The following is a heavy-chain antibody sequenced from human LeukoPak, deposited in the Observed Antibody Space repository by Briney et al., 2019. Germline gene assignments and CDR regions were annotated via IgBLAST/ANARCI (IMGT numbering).Heavy chain of an antibody. J-gene: IGHJ4*02. CDR3: ARERANRLDY. D-gene: IGHD1-14*01. CDR1: GYSISSGYY. V-gene: IGHV4-38-2*02. CDR2: IYHSGST. Sequence: SETLSLTCTVSGYSISSGYYWGWIRQPPGKGLEWIGSIYHSGSTYYNPSLKSRVTISVDTSKNQFSLKLSSVTAADTAVYYCARERANRLDYWGQGTLVTASS.